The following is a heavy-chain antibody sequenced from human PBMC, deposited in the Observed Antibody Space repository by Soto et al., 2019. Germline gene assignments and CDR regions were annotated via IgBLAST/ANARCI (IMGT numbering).Heavy chain of an antibody. D-gene: IGHD3-22*01. CDR1: GCTFSSYA. J-gene: IGHJ6*02. CDR2: IIPIFGTA. V-gene: IGHV1-69*13. CDR3: ARAASGIEYYYDSSGYYYYYGMDV. Sequence: SVKVSCKASGCTFSSYAISWVRQAPGQGLEWMGGIIPIFGTANYAQKFQGRVTITADESTSTAYMELSSLRSEDTAVYYCARAASGIEYYYDSSGYYYYYGMDVWGQGTTVTVSS.